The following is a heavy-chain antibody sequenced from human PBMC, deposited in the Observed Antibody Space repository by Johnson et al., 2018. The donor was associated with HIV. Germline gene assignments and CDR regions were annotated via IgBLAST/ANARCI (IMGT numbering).Heavy chain of an antibody. V-gene: IGHV3-66*01. CDR2: IYSGGST. CDR1: GFTVNNKY. D-gene: IGHD2-2*01. J-gene: IGHJ3*02. CDR3: AGNVVAPAAYAFDI. Sequence: MQLLESGGDLVQPGGSLRLSCAASGFTVNNKYMSWVRQPPGKGLEWVSVIYSGGSTYYADSVKGRFTISRDSSKNTLYLQMNSLRAEDTAVYYCAGNVVAPAAYAFDIWGQGTMVTVSS.